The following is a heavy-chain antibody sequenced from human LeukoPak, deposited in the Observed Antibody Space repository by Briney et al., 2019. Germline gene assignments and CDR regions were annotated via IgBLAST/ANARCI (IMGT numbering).Heavy chain of an antibody. V-gene: IGHV4-39*07. J-gene: IGHJ5*02. D-gene: IGHD2-15*01. CDR3: ASVSGYCSGGSCYNWFDP. CDR2: FYYSGST. CDR1: GGSITTSSYY. Sequence: SETLSLTCTVSGGSITTSSYYWGWIRQPPGKGLEWIGSFYYSGSTYYNPSLKTRVTISVDTSKNHFSLKLRSVTAADMAVYYCASVSGYCSGGSCYNWFDPWGQGTLVTVSS.